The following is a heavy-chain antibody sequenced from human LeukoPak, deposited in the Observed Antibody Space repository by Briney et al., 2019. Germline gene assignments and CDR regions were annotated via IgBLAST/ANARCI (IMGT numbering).Heavy chain of an antibody. V-gene: IGHV3-23*01. CDR3: AKGRSGIVVAGLNY. Sequence: GGSLRLSCAASGFTFSSYAMSWVRQAPGKGLEWVSGISGGGDGTYYADSVKGRFTISRDNSMNTLYLQMNSLRAEDTAVYYCAKGRSGIVVAGLNYWGQGTLVTVSS. CDR2: ISGGGDGT. CDR1: GFTFSSYA. J-gene: IGHJ4*02. D-gene: IGHD6-19*01.